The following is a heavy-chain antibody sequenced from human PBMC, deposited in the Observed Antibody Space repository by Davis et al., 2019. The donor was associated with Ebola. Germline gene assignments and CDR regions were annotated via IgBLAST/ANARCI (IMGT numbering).Heavy chain of an antibody. CDR3: ARVRGYSGYERFDP. CDR2: INHSGST. CDR1: GGSFSDYY. J-gene: IGHJ5*02. Sequence: MPGGSLRLSCAVYGGSFSDYYWSWIRQPPGKGLEWIGEINHSGSTNYNPSLKSRVTISVDTSKNQFSLKLSSVTAADTAVYYCARVRGYSGYERFDPWGQGTLVTVSS. V-gene: IGHV4-34*01. D-gene: IGHD5-12*01.